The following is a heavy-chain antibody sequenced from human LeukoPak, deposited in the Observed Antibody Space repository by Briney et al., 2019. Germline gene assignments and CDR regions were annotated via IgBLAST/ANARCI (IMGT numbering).Heavy chain of an antibody. Sequence: ASVTVSCKASGYTFTRHYMHWVRQAPGQGLEWMGIINHSGGSTIYAQKFKGRVTITRDTSTSTVYMEVSSLRSEDTAVYYCARVLGGLAFRTFDYWGQGTLVTVSS. J-gene: IGHJ4*02. CDR1: GYTFTRHY. V-gene: IGHV1-46*01. D-gene: IGHD3-16*01. CDR2: INHSGGST. CDR3: ARVLGGLAFRTFDY.